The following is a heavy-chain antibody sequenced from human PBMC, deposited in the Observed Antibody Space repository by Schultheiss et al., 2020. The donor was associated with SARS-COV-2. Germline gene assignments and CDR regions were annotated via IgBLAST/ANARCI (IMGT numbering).Heavy chain of an antibody. CDR3: ARTAYYYGMDV. CDR2: IYPGDSDT. V-gene: IGHV5-51*01. J-gene: IGHJ6*02. CDR1: GYSFSSYW. Sequence: GGSLRLSCKGSGYSFSSYWIGWVRQMPGKGLEWMGIIYPGDSDTRYSPSFQGQVTISAGKSINTAFLQWSSLTASDTAVYYCARTAYYYGMDVWGQGTTVTVSS.